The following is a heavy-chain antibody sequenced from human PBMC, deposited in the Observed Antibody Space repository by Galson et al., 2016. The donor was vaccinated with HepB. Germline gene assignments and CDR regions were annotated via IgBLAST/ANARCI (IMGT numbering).Heavy chain of an antibody. V-gene: IGHV5-51*01. D-gene: IGHD2-8*01. J-gene: IGHJ4*02. CDR2: IYPDDSDI. Sequence: QSGAEVKKPGESLRISCKGSGYSFSTYWIGWVRQMPGKGLEWMGSIYPDDSDIRYSPSFQGQVTISVDRSISTAYLQWSSLKASDSAMYYCARPVFNGDTDYLDYWGKGTLVNVYS. CDR1: GYSFSTYW. CDR3: ARPVFNGDTDYLDY.